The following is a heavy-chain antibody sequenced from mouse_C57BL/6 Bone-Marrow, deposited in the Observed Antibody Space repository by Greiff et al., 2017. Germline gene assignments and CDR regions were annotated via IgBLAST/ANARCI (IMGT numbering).Heavy chain of an antibody. Sequence: VQLQQSGPGLVQPSQRLSITCTVSGFSLTSYGVHWVRQSPGKGLEWLGVIWRGGSTDYNAAFMSRLSITKDNSKSQVFFKMNSLQADDTAIYYCATSYYYGPRESSWYFDVWGTGTTVTVSS. CDR2: IWRGGST. CDR3: ATSYYYGPRESSWYFDV. CDR1: GFSLTSYG. D-gene: IGHD1-1*01. J-gene: IGHJ1*03. V-gene: IGHV2-5*01.